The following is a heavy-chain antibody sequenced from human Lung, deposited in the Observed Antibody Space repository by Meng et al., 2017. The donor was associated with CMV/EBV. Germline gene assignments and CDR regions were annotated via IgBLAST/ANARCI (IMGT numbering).Heavy chain of an antibody. Sequence: LSCSVSAGSISSYGSFWGWIRQPPGKGLEWIGMIYYSGGTHYNPSLKSRVIVSVDTSKKNFSLKLSSVTASDTAVYYCVRYYDRSGHHYFDYWGQGXLVTVSS. CDR3: VRYYDRSGHHYFDY. J-gene: IGHJ4*02. D-gene: IGHD3-22*01. CDR1: AGSISSYGSF. CDR2: IYYSGGT. V-gene: IGHV4-39*02.